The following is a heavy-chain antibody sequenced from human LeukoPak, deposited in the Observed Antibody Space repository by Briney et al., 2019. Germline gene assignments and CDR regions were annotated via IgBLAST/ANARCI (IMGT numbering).Heavy chain of an antibody. CDR3: ARGITMVRGVDHFDY. Sequence: PSETLSLTCTVSGGSISSYYWSWIRQPAGKGLEWIGRIYTSGSTNYNPSLKSRVTMSVDTSKNQFSLKLSSVTAADTAVYYCARGITMVRGVDHFDYWGQGTLVTVSS. CDR2: IYTSGST. V-gene: IGHV4-4*07. J-gene: IGHJ4*02. CDR1: GGSISSYY. D-gene: IGHD3-10*01.